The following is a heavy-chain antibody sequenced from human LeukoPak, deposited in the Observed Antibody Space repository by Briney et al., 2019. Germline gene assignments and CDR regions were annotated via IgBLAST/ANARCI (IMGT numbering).Heavy chain of an antibody. CDR1: GVTFRSYG. CDR2: IRYDGSNK. V-gene: IGHV3-30*02. J-gene: IGHJ4*02. Sequence: GGSLRLSCAASGVTFRSYGMHWVRQAPSKGLEWVAFIRYDGSNKYYADSVKGRFTISRDNSKNTLYLQMNSLRAEDTAVYYCAKEDCGSTSCYSHRPREFHYWGQGTLVSVSS. CDR3: AKEDCGSTSCYSHRPREFHY. D-gene: IGHD2-2*01.